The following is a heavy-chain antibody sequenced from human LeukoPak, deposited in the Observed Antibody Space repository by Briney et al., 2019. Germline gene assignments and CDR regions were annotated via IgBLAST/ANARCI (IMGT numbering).Heavy chain of an antibody. CDR3: ARYRSPLDY. D-gene: IGHD3-16*02. CDR2: ISSSGNTV. CDR1: GFTFSNYE. Sequence: GGSLRLSCAASGFTFSNYEMNWVRQAPGKGLEWVSYISSSGNTVYYADSVKGRFTISRDNARNSLYLQMNSLRAEDTAVYYCARYRSPLDYWGQGTLVTVSS. J-gene: IGHJ4*02. V-gene: IGHV3-48*03.